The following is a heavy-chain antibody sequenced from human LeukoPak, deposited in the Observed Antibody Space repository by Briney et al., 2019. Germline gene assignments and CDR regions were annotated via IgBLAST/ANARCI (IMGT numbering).Heavy chain of an antibody. CDR2: IKQDGSEK. CDR3: ARDDVSSPIVVALDY. CDR1: GFTFSSYW. V-gene: IGHV3-7*01. Sequence: PGGSLRLSCAASGFTFSSYWMSWVRQAPGKGLEWVANIKQDGSEKYYVDSVKGRFTISRDNAKNSLYLQMNSLRAEDTAVYYCARDDVSSPIVVALDYWGQGTLVTVSS. D-gene: IGHD3-22*01. J-gene: IGHJ4*02.